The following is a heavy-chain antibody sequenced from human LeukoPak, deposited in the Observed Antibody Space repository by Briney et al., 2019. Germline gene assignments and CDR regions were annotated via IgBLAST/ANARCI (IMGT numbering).Heavy chain of an antibody. CDR1: GFTFSSYS. CDR3: ARESVRGSSSNDY. J-gene: IGHJ4*02. V-gene: IGHV3-21*01. D-gene: IGHD6-13*01. Sequence: GGSLRLSCAASGFTFSSYSMNWVRQAPGKGLEWVSSVSSSSSYIYYADSVKGRFTISRDNAKNSLYLQMNSLRVEDTAVYYCARESVRGSSSNDYWGQGTLVTVSS. CDR2: VSSSSSYI.